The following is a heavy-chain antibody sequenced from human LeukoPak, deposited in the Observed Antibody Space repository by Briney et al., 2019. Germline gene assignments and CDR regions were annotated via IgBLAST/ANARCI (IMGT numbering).Heavy chain of an antibody. CDR1: GGSFSGYY. Sequence: SETLSLTCAVYGGSFSGYYWSWIRQPPGKGLEWIGEINHSGSTNYNPSLKSRVTISVDTSKNQFSLKLSSVTAADTAVYYCARGSQGIAAAGSRQSDYWGQGTLVTVSS. V-gene: IGHV4-34*01. D-gene: IGHD6-13*01. J-gene: IGHJ4*02. CDR2: INHSGST. CDR3: ARGSQGIAAAGSRQSDY.